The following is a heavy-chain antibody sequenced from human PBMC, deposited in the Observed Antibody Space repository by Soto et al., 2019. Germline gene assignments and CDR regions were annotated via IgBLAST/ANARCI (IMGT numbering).Heavy chain of an antibody. Sequence: PGGSLRLSCAASGFTFSSYAMSWVRQAPGKGLEWVSAISGSGGSTYYADSVKGRFTISRDNSKNTLYLQMNSLRAEDTAVYYCAKGIPPRRWVSNFPFDYWGQGTLVTVSS. V-gene: IGHV3-23*01. J-gene: IGHJ4*02. CDR2: ISGSGGST. CDR3: AKGIPPRRWVSNFPFDY. D-gene: IGHD2-2*01. CDR1: GFTFSSYA.